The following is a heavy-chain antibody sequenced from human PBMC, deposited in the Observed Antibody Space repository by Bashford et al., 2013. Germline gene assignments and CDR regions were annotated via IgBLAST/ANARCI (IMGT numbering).Heavy chain of an antibody. D-gene: IGHD6-19*01. V-gene: IGHV1-69*02. CDR2: IIPILGIA. CDR3: ARGTIAVAGPSTF. Sequence: SVKVSCKASGGTFSSYTISWVRQAPGQGLEWMGRIIPILGIANYAQKFQGRVTITADKSTSTAYMELSSLRSEDTAVYYCARGTIAVAGPSTFWGQGTLVTVSS. CDR1: GGTFSSYT. J-gene: IGHJ4*02.